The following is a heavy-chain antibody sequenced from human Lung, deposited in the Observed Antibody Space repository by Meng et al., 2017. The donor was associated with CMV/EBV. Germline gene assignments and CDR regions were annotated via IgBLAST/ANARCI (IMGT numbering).Heavy chain of an antibody. CDR3: ARTTYYDFWSGYSNWFDP. V-gene: IGHV1-2*02. Sequence: ASVXVSXKASGYTFTGYYMHWVRQAPGQGLEWMGWINPNSGGTNYAQKFQGRVTMTRDTSISTAYMELSRLRSDDTAVYYCARTTYYDFWSGYSNWFDPWGQGTLVTVSS. CDR1: GYTFTGYY. D-gene: IGHD3-3*01. CDR2: INPNSGGT. J-gene: IGHJ5*02.